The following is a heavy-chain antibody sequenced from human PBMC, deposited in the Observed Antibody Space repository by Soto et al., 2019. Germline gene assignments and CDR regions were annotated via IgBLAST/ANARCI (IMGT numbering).Heavy chain of an antibody. CDR1: GFTFSSYA. CDR2: FSGSGGNT. Sequence: EVQLLESGGGLVQPGGSLRLSCAASGFTFSSYAMGWVRQAPGKGLEWVSAFSGSGGNTYYADSVKGRFTISRDNSKNTLYLQMNSLRAEDTAVYYCAKGLTTVTTRGWFDPWGQGTLVTVSS. J-gene: IGHJ5*02. CDR3: AKGLTTVTTRGWFDP. V-gene: IGHV3-23*01. D-gene: IGHD4-17*01.